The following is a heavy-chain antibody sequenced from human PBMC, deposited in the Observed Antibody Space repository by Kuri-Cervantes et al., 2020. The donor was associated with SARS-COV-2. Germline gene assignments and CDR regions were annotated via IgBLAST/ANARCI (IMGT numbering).Heavy chain of an antibody. V-gene: IGHV1-18*01. Sequence: ASVKVSCKASGYTSRGDGFSWVRQARGGGLEWMGWISGYNGDTKYAAKFQGRVTMTRDTSTNTAYMELNNLRSDDTAVYYCARSPSTIRGPSDYWGQGTLVTVSS. CDR3: ARSPSTIRGPSDY. D-gene: IGHD5/OR15-5a*01. CDR1: GYTSRGDG. J-gene: IGHJ4*02. CDR2: ISGYNGDT.